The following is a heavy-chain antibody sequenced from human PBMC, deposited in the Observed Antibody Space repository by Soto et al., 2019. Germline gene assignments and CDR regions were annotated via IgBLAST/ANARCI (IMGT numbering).Heavy chain of an antibody. D-gene: IGHD1-7*01. V-gene: IGHV3-30-3*01. CDR3: ARAPGKTGTTHYGMDV. Sequence: QPGGSLRLSCAASGFTFSSYAMHWVRQAPGKGLEWVAVISYDGSNKYYADSVKGRFTISRDNSKNTLYLQMNSLRAEDTAVYYCARAPGKTGTTHYGMDVWGQGTTVTVSS. CDR1: GFTFSSYA. J-gene: IGHJ6*02. CDR2: ISYDGSNK.